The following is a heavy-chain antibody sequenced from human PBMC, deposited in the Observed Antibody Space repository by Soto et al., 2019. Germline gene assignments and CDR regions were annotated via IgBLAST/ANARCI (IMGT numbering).Heavy chain of an antibody. V-gene: IGHV1-58*01. D-gene: IGHD5-18*01. J-gene: IGHJ6*02. Sequence: ASVKVSCKASGFTFTSSAVQWVRQARGQRLEWIGWIVVGSGNTIYAQKFQERVTITRDMSTNTAYMELSSLRSEDTAVYYCAAGGRDTGMVGDYYGMDVWGQGNTVTVSS. CDR1: GFTFTSSA. CDR3: AAGGRDTGMVGDYYGMDV. CDR2: IVVGSGNT.